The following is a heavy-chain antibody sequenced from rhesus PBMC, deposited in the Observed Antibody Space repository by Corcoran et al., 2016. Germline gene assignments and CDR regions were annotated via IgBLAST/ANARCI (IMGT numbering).Heavy chain of an antibody. CDR3: TRGGYSYSPSSHFDY. D-gene: IGHD5-12*01. CDR1: GFTFSSYD. CDR2: INYTGKTI. V-gene: IGHV3-136*01. J-gene: IGHJ4*01. Sequence: EVQLVESGGGLVQPGGSLRLSCAASGFTFSSYDMSWVRQAPGKGLEWVSYINYTGKTIYYADSVKGRFTISRDNAKNSLSLQMSSLRAEDTAVYYCTRGGYSYSPSSHFDYWGQGVLVTVSS.